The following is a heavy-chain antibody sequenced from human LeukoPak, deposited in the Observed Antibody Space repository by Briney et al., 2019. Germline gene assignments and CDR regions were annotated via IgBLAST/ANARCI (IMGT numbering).Heavy chain of an antibody. CDR2: INPNSGGT. V-gene: IGHV1-2*02. J-gene: IGHJ5*02. CDR1: GYTFTGYY. CDR3: AREEPTPYSTWPAAPPANWFDH. D-gene: IGHD2-21*01. Sequence: GASVKVSCKASGYTFTGYYMHWVRQAPGQGLEWMGGINPNSGGTNYAQKFQGRVTMTRDTSISTAYMEMSRLRSDDTAVYYCAREEPTPYSTWPAAPPANWFDHWGQGTLVTVSS.